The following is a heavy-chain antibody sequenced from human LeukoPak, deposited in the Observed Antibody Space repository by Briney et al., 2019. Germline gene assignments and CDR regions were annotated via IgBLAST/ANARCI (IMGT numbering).Heavy chain of an antibody. CDR2: IRYDGSNK. V-gene: IGHV3-30*02. J-gene: IGHJ3*02. D-gene: IGHD3-9*01. Sequence: GGSLRLSCAASGFTFSSYAMSWVRQAPGKGLEWVAFIRYDGSNKYYADSVKGRFTISRDNSKNTLYLQMNSLRAEDTAVYYCATHYDILTGPNAFDIWGQGTMVTVSS. CDR3: ATHYDILTGPNAFDI. CDR1: GFTFSSYA.